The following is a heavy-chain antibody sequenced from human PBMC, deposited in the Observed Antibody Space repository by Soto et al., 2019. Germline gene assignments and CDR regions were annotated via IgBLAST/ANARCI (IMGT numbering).Heavy chain of an antibody. CDR1: RNRSTTYC. D-gene: IGHD3-16*01. J-gene: IGHJ6*02. Sequence: GASVRISCNPSRNRSTTYCIGWLRQMPGKGLEWMGSIYPGDSESRCGASCQGQVSISADKSGSTAYLQWSSLKASDTAMYHGARRLYWGTCGMDVWGQGTRVSV. CDR3: ARRLYWGTCGMDV. V-gene: IGHV5-51*01. CDR2: IYPGDSES.